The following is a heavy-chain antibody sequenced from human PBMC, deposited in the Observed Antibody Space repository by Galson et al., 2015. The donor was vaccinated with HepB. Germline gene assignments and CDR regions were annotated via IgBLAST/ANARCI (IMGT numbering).Heavy chain of an antibody. CDR3: ARVRVYPSSWYQMDY. CDR1: GGTFSSYA. CDR2: IIPIFGTA. D-gene: IGHD6-13*01. Sequence: SVKVSCKASGGTFSSYAISWVRQAPGQGLEWMGGIIPIFGTANYAQKFQGRVTITADESTSTAYMELSSLRSEDTAVYYCARVRVYPSSWYQMDYWGQGTLVTVSS. J-gene: IGHJ4*02. V-gene: IGHV1-69*13.